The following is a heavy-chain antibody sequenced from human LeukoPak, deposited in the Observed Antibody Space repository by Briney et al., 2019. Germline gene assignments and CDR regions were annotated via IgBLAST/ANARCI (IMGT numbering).Heavy chain of an antibody. CDR3: TTVRDFWSGEN. D-gene: IGHD3-3*01. Sequence: GGSLRLSCSASGFTFSSYWMTWVRQAPGKGLEWVANIKQDGSGKHYVDSVEGRFTISRDNAKNSLYLQMNSLKTEDTAVYYCTTVRDFWSGENWGQGTLVTVSS. CDR2: IKQDGSGK. CDR1: GFTFSSYW. J-gene: IGHJ4*02. V-gene: IGHV3-7*03.